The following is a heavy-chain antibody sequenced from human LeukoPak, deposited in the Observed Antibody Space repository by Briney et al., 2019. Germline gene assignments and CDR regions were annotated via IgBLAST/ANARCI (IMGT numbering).Heavy chain of an antibody. CDR2: ISDGGSAT. Sequence: GGSLRLSCAASGFTFSSYAMSWVRQAPGKGLEWVSSISDGGSATYYADSVKGRFTISRDNSKNTLYLQMNSLRAEDTAVYFCAKVRCTSTSCYPNWFDPWGQGTLVTVSS. CDR1: GFTFSSYA. V-gene: IGHV3-23*01. D-gene: IGHD2-2*01. J-gene: IGHJ5*02. CDR3: AKVRCTSTSCYPNWFDP.